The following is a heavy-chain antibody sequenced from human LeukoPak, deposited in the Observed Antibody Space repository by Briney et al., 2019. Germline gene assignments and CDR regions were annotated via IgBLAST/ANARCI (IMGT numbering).Heavy chain of an antibody. Sequence: GGSLRLSCAASGFTFSSYSMNWVRQAPGKGLEWVSSISSSSSYIYYADSVEGRFTISRDNAKNSLYLQMNSLRAEDTAVYYCARAYSSGWPDYWGQGTLVTVSS. CDR1: GFTFSSYS. CDR3: ARAYSSGWPDY. CDR2: ISSSSSYI. D-gene: IGHD6-19*01. V-gene: IGHV3-21*01. J-gene: IGHJ4*02.